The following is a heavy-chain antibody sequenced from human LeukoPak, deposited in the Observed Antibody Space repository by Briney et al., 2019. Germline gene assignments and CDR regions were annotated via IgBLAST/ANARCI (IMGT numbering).Heavy chain of an antibody. CDR1: GYTFTGYY. CDR3: ARDGIYGSGSYYEISWFDP. J-gene: IGHJ5*02. Sequence: ASVKVSCKASGYTFTGYYMHWVRQAPGQGLEWMGWINPNSGVTHYAQKFQGRVTMTSDTSISTAYMELSRLRSDDTAVYYCARDGIYGSGSYYEISWFDPWGQGTLVTVSS. V-gene: IGHV1-2*02. CDR2: INPNSGVT. D-gene: IGHD3-10*01.